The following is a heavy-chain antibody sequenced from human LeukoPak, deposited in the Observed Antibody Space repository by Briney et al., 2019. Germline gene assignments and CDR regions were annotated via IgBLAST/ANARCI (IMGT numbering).Heavy chain of an antibody. Sequence: AASVKVSCKASGYTFTSYGISWVRQARGQGVEWMGWISAYNYDTNYAQKFQGRVTLTTDTSTSTAYMELRSLRSDDTALYYCARLTSHAFDIWGQGTIVTVSS. CDR1: GYTFTSYG. J-gene: IGHJ3*02. CDR2: ISAYNYDT. CDR3: ARLTSHAFDI. V-gene: IGHV1-18*01. D-gene: IGHD2-2*01.